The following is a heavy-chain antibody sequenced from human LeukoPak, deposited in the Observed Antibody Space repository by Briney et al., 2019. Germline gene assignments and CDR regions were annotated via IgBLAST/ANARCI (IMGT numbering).Heavy chain of an antibody. V-gene: IGHV3-23*01. Sequence: GGSLRLSCAASGITFSSYAMSWVRQAPGKWLEWVSGISDSGGSTYYADSVKGRFTISRDNSKNTLYLQVNSLRAEDTAVYYCAKGYCSGGSCWDYFDYWGQGTLVTVSS. J-gene: IGHJ4*02. CDR2: ISDSGGST. CDR1: GITFSSYA. CDR3: AKGYCSGGSCWDYFDY. D-gene: IGHD2-15*01.